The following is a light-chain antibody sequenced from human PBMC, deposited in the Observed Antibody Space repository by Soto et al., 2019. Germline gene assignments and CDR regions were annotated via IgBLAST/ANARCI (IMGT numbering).Light chain of an antibody. CDR3: SSFSSSTSYA. V-gene: IGLV2-14*04. CDR1: SSDVGNYNY. Sequence: TSSDVGNYNYVSWYQQHPGEVPKLIIFNANNRPSGVSNRFSGSKSGNTASLTISGLQSEDEAEYYCSSFSSSTSYAFVTVTEFTVL. J-gene: IGLJ1*01. CDR2: NAN.